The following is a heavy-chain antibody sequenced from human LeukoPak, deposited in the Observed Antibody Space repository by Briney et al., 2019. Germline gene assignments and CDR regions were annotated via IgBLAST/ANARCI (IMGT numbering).Heavy chain of an antibody. CDR1: GGSISSSSYY. CDR2: IYYSGST. CDR3: ARLYCSSTSCYYMDV. D-gene: IGHD2-2*01. Sequence: PSETLSLTCTVSGGSISSSSYYWGWIRQPPGKGLEWIGSIYYSGSTYYNPSLKSRVTISVDTSKNQFSLKLSSVTAADTAVYYCARLYCSSTSCYYMDVWGKGTTVTVSS. V-gene: IGHV4-39*07. J-gene: IGHJ6*03.